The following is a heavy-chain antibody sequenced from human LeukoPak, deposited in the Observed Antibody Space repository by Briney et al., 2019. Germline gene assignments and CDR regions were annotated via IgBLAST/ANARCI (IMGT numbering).Heavy chain of an antibody. CDR2: IDYSGST. V-gene: IGHV4-59*01. Sequence: SSETLSLTCTVSGGTISRYYWSWIRQPPGKGLEWIAYIDYSGSTNYNPSIKSRLTISLDASKNQFSLKLSSVTAADTAVYYCARDRRRDRLHAFDIWGQGTMVTVSS. CDR1: GGTISRYY. J-gene: IGHJ3*02. CDR3: ARDRRRDRLHAFDI. D-gene: IGHD1-26*01.